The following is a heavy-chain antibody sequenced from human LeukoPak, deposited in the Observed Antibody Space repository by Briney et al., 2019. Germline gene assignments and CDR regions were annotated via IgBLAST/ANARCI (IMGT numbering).Heavy chain of an antibody. V-gene: IGHV3-30*18. Sequence: PGGSLRLSCAASGFTFSSYGMHWVRQAPGKGLEWVAVIPYDGSNKYYADSVKGRFTISRDNSKNTLYLQMNSLRAEDTAVYYCAKDLRYCSSTSCYPFYYYYMDVWGKGTTVTVSS. CDR2: IPYDGSNK. CDR3: AKDLRYCSSTSCYPFYYYYMDV. J-gene: IGHJ6*03. D-gene: IGHD2-2*01. CDR1: GFTFSSYG.